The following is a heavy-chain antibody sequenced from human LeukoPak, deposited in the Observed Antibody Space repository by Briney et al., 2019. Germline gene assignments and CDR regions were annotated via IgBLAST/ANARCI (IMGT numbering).Heavy chain of an antibody. D-gene: IGHD5-12*01. Sequence: GGSLRLSCAASGLIFSAYWMNWVRQAPGKGLEWVATISQDGSEKYYVDSVKGRFTISRDNAKNSLYLQMNSLRAEDTAVYFCAREPTYEGLIYWGQGTLATVSS. CDR1: GLIFSAYW. CDR2: ISQDGSEK. V-gene: IGHV3-7*01. J-gene: IGHJ4*02. CDR3: AREPTYEGLIY.